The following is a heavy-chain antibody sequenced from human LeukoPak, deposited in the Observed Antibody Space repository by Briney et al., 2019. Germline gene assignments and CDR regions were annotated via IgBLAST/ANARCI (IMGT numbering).Heavy chain of an antibody. CDR1: GDSVSRNNTT. CDR3: ARQNTDITTLDV. D-gene: IGHD1-1*01. CDR2: TFYRSKWYN. J-gene: IGHJ6*02. Sequence: SQTLSLTCAISGDSVSRNNTTWNWIRQSPSRGLEWLGRTFYRSKWYNDYAVSVKSRITINADTSKNQVSLQLNSVTPEDTAVYYRARQNTDITTLDVWGQGTTVTVSS. V-gene: IGHV6-1*01.